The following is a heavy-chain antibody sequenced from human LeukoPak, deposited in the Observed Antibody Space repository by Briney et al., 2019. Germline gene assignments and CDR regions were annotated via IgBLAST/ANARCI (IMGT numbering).Heavy chain of an antibody. J-gene: IGHJ3*02. CDR3: RLSGSRDAFDI. D-gene: IGHD1-26*01. CDR2: INHSGST. V-gene: IGHV4-34*01. CDR1: GGSFSGYY. Sequence: SETLSLTCAVYGGSFSGYYWSWIRQPPGKGLEWIGEINHSGSTNYNPSLKSRVTISVDTSKNQFSLKLSSVTAADTAVYYCRLSGSRDAFDIWGQGTMVTVSS.